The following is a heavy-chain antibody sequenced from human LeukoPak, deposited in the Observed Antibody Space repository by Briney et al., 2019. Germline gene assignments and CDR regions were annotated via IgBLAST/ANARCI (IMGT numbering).Heavy chain of an antibody. CDR2: INYRGST. D-gene: IGHD6-19*01. CDR3: ARIGASGWPVYYFDY. CDR1: GGSISRYF. J-gene: IGHJ4*02. Sequence: PSETLSLTCTVSGGSISRYFWSWIGQHPGKGLGWIGYINYRGSTNYNPTAKSRSTISVDTSKNQFSLKPSTVTAADTAVYYCARIGASGWPVYYFDYWGQGTLVTVSS. V-gene: IGHV4-59*08.